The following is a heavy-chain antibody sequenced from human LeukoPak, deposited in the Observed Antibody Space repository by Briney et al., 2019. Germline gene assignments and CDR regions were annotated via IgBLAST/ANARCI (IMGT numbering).Heavy chain of an antibody. CDR1: GFTFSSYA. V-gene: IGHV3-30*04. D-gene: IGHD3-22*01. CDR2: ISYDGSNK. J-gene: IGHJ4*02. Sequence: GGSLRLSCAASGFTFSSYAMHWVRQAPGKGLEWVAVISYDGSNKYYADSVKGRFTISRDNSKNTLYLQMNSLRAEDTAVYYCARDSLSDGKLTYDSSGYPGYWGQGTLVIVSS. CDR3: ARDSLSDGKLTYDSSGYPGY.